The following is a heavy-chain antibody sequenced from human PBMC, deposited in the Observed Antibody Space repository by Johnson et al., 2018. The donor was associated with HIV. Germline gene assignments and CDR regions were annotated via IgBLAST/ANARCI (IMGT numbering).Heavy chain of an antibody. CDR1: GLTLSNAW. CDR2: IKREVDGGTT. V-gene: IGHV3-15*01. Sequence: VPLVESGGGFLTPGGSLRISCSGSGLTLSNAWMTWVRQAPGKGLEWVGHIKREVDGGTTDYTAPVKGRFTILRDDSKNILYLQMNNLKAEDTALYYCTTRLNSGTYWGNYDFDVWGQGTMVTVSS. CDR3: TTRLNSGTYWGNYDFDV. J-gene: IGHJ3*01. D-gene: IGHD1-26*01.